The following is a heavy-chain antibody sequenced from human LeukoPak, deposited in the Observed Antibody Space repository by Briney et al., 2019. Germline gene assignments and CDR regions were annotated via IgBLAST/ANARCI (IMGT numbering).Heavy chain of an antibody. Sequence: GGSLRLSCAAAGFTFSKFAMHWVRQAPGKGLEWVSSITSSSSDIFYADSVKGRFTISRDNAKNSLYLKMNSLRVEDTAVYYCAAALAIAVGGTTPGDYWGQGTLVTVSS. V-gene: IGHV3-21*06. D-gene: IGHD6-19*01. J-gene: IGHJ4*02. CDR2: ITSSSSDI. CDR3: AAALAIAVGGTTPGDY. CDR1: GFTFSKFA.